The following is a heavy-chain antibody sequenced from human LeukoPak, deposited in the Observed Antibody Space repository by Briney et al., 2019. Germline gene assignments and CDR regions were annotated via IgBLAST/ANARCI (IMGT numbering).Heavy chain of an antibody. Sequence: VASVKVSCKASGYTFTSYGISWVRQAPGQGLEWRGWISAYNGNTNYAQKLQGRVTMTTDTSTSTAYMELRSLRSDDTAVYYCARDADCSGGSCYSSWFDPWGQGTLVTVSS. CDR2: ISAYNGNT. CDR3: ARDADCSGGSCYSSWFDP. CDR1: GYTFTSYG. V-gene: IGHV1-18*01. D-gene: IGHD2-15*01. J-gene: IGHJ5*02.